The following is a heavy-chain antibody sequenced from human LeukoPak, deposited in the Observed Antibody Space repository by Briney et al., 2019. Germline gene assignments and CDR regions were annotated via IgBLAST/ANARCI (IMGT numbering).Heavy chain of an antibody. CDR1: GGSISSGGYY. D-gene: IGHD3-3*01. CDR3: ARGPITIFGVVDAFDI. Sequence: SETLSLTCTVSGGSISSGGYYWSWIRQPPGKGLEWIGYIYHSGSTYYNPSLKSRVTISVDRSKNQFSLKLSSVTAADTAVYYCARGPITIFGVVDAFDIWGQGTMVTVSS. CDR2: IYHSGST. V-gene: IGHV4-30-2*01. J-gene: IGHJ3*02.